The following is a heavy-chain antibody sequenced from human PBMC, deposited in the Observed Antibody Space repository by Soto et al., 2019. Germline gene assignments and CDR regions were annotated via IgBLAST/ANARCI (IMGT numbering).Heavy chain of an antibody. CDR1: GYTFSNYG. Sequence: QVQLVQSGGEVKRPGASVKVSCKTSGYTFSNYGITWVRQAPGQPLEWLGGISLYSDGTNYAQKFQVRVSMTTDTSTPTAYMELRSLRSDDTAVYYCARVVPGAEAWFGPWGQGTLVTVSS. CDR3: ARVVPGAEAWFGP. D-gene: IGHD2-2*01. J-gene: IGHJ5*02. CDR2: ISLYSDGT. V-gene: IGHV1-18*01.